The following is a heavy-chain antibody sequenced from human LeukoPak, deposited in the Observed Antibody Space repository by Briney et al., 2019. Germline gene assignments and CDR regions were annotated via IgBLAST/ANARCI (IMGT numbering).Heavy chain of an antibody. J-gene: IGHJ6*04. V-gene: IGHV1-58*01. CDR1: GFTFPSSA. CDR3: AADQQLEVYYGMDV. D-gene: IGHD6-13*01. CDR2: IVVGSGNT. Sequence: GTSVTVSCKASGFTFPSSAVQWVRQARGQRLEWIGWIVVGSGNTNYAQKFQERVAITRDMSTSTAYMELSSLRSEDTAVYYCAADQQLEVYYGMDVWGKGTTVTVSS.